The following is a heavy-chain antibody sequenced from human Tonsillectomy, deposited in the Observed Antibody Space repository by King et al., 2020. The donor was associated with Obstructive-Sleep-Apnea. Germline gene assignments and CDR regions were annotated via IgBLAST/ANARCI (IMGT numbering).Heavy chain of an antibody. CDR2: ISSSSSTI. Sequence: VQLVESGGVLVQPAGSLRLSCAASGFTFSSYGMNWVRQAPGKGLEWVSYISSSSSTIYYADSVRGRFTISRDNAKNSLYLQMNSLRAEDTAVYYCARDGHCSSTSCYVKVPFDYWGQGALVTVSS. CDR3: ARDGHCSSTSCYVKVPFDY. V-gene: IGHV3-48*04. D-gene: IGHD2-2*01. CDR1: GFTFSSYG. J-gene: IGHJ4*02.